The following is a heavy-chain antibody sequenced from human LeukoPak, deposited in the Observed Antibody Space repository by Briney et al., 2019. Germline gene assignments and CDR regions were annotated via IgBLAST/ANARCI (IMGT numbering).Heavy chain of an antibody. J-gene: IGHJ4*02. D-gene: IGHD3-10*01. Sequence: ASVKVSCKASGYTFTSYDINWVRQATGQGLEWMGWMNPNSGNTGYAQKFQGRVTMTRNTSISTAYMELSSLRSEDTAVYYCARVSYYYGSGSYWESYYFDYWGQGTLVTVSS. V-gene: IGHV1-8*01. CDR3: ARVSYYYGSGSYWESYYFDY. CDR1: GYTFTSYD. CDR2: MNPNSGNT.